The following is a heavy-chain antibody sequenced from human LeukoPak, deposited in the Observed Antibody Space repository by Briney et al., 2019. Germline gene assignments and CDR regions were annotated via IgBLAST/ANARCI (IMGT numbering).Heavy chain of an antibody. Sequence: GGSLRLSCAASGFTFSTHWMSWVRQAPGKGLEWVTNINPDGSEQHYVDSVEGRFTISRDNAKNSLFLQMNSLRAGDTAVYYCGREHRGYDWERGQGTLVAVSS. CDR2: INPDGSEQ. D-gene: IGHD5-12*01. J-gene: IGHJ4*02. CDR3: GREHRGYDWE. CDR1: GFTFSTHW. V-gene: IGHV3-7*01.